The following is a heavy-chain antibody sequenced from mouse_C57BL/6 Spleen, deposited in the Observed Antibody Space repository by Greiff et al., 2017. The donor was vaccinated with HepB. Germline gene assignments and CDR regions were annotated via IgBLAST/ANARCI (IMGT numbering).Heavy chain of an antibody. D-gene: IGHD2-10*02. CDR3: ARKEGYGYDAMDY. Sequence: QVQLQQSGPGLVQPSQSLSITCTVSGFSLTSYGVHWVRQSPGKGLEWLGVIWSGGSTDYNAAFISRLSISKDNSKSQVFFKMNSLQADDTAIYYCARKEGYGYDAMDYWGQGTSVTVSS. J-gene: IGHJ4*01. V-gene: IGHV2-2*01. CDR1: GFSLTSYG. CDR2: IWSGGST.